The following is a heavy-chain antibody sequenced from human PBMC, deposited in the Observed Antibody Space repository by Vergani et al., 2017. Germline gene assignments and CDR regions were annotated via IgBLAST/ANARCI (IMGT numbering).Heavy chain of an antibody. V-gene: IGHV3-48*04. CDR1: GFTFSSYS. CDR2: ISGRSNTI. D-gene: IGHD3-10*01. Sequence: EVQLVESGGGLVQPGGSLRLSCEVSGFTFSSYSMNWVRQAPGKGLEWISYISGRSNTIYYADSVKGRFTISRDNAKNSLYLQMNSLRAEDTAVYYCARDIGYGSGSYFHWGQGTLVTVSS. J-gene: IGHJ4*02. CDR3: ARDIGYGSGSYFH.